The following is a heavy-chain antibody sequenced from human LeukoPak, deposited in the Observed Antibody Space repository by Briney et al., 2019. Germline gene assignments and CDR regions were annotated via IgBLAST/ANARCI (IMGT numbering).Heavy chain of an antibody. CDR1: GGTFRNYA. Sequence: SVKVSCKASGGTFRNYAISWVRQAPGQGLEWMGGIIPISGTAKYAQKLQGRVTISADMSTGTAYMELSSLSSEDTAVYYCAGSYNTYYAQDYWGQGALVTVSS. CDR3: AGSYNTYYAQDY. CDR2: IIPISGTA. J-gene: IGHJ4*02. D-gene: IGHD1-14*01. V-gene: IGHV1-69*06.